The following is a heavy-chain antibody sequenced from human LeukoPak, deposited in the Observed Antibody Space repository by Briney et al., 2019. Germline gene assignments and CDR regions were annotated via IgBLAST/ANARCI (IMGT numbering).Heavy chain of an antibody. CDR3: AKAWGVVLGGMDV. J-gene: IGHJ6*02. CDR2: ISWNSGSI. Sequence: GRSLRLSCAASGFTFDDYAMHWVRQAPGKGVEWVSGISWNSGSIGYADSVKGRFTISRDNAKNSLYLQMNSLRAEDTALYYCAKAWGVVLGGMDVWGQGTTVTVSS. D-gene: IGHD3-10*01. V-gene: IGHV3-9*01. CDR1: GFTFDDYA.